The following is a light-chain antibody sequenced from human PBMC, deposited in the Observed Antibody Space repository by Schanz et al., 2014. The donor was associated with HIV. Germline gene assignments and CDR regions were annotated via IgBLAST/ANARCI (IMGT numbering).Light chain of an antibody. J-gene: IGKJ1*01. CDR2: AAS. Sequence: DIQMTQSPSSLSASVGDRVTITCRASQSISSYLNWYQQKPGKAPKLLIYAASSLQSGVPSRFSGSGSGTDFTLTISSPQLEDFATYYCQQSYSTPRTFGQGTKVEIK. CDR1: QSISSY. V-gene: IGKV1-39*01. CDR3: QQSYSTPRT.